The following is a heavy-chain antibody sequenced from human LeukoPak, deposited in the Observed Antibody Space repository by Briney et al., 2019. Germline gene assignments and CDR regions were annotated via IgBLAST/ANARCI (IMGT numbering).Heavy chain of an antibody. CDR2: ISSSSYI. D-gene: IGHD6-13*01. V-gene: IGHV3-21*01. CDR3: ARVLAAAGTSDY. CDR1: GFTFSSYS. Sequence: GGSLRLSCAASGFTFSSYSMNWVRQALGKGLEWVSSISSSSYIYYADSVKGRFTISRDNAKNSLYLQMNSLRAEDTAVYYCARVLAAAGTSDYWGQGTLVTVSS. J-gene: IGHJ4*02.